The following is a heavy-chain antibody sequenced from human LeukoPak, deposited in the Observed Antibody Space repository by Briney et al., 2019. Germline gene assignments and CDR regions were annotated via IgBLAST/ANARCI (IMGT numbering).Heavy chain of an antibody. J-gene: IGHJ6*03. CDR2: IDTAGGT. V-gene: IGHV3-13*01. D-gene: IGHD3-3*01. CDR3: ARGSPWSYYYMDV. Sequence: GGSLRLSCPASGFDFSNFDFHWVRQLRGKGLEWVSHIDTAGGTYYPGSVKGRFTISRANAKKHLYLQMHNLRFGDTALYFCARGSPWSYYYMDVWGVGTAVSVS. CDR1: GFDFSNFD.